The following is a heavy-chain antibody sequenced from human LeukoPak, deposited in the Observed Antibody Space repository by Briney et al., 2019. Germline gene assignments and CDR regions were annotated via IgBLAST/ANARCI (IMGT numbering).Heavy chain of an antibody. V-gene: IGHV1-69*04. CDR2: IIPILGIA. Sequence: ASVKVSCKASGGTFSSYAISWVRQAPGQGLEWMGRIIPILGIANYAQKFQGRVTITADKSTSTAYMELSSLRSEDTAVYYCARSDPLYDYVWGSYRPTTGGEFDYWGQGTLVTVSS. J-gene: IGHJ4*02. D-gene: IGHD3-16*02. CDR1: GGTFSSYA. CDR3: ARSDPLYDYVWGSYRPTTGGEFDY.